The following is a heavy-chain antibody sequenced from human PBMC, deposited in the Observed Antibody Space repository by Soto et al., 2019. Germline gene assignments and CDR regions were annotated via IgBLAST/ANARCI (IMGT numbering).Heavy chain of an antibody. CDR3: ARLSSFTWEFAFDI. D-gene: IGHD6-6*01. CDR1: GASGSSDYYS. V-gene: IGHV4-30-2*01. CDR2: IYHSGST. J-gene: IGHJ3*02. Sequence: PSETLSRTCTVSGASGSSDYYSWRWIRQPPGKCLEWIGYIYHSGSTYYSPSLRSPVTMSFYRSRNQFSLSLNSVTAADTAVYFCARLSSFTWEFAFDIWGQATMVNVSS.